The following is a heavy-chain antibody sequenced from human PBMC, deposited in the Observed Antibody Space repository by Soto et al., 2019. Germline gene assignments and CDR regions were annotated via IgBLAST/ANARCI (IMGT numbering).Heavy chain of an antibody. V-gene: IGHV4-59*12. Sequence: SETLSLSCTVASGSSSAYYWSWIRQPPGKGLEWIGYIHYTGSINYNPSLKTRVTISVDTSKNQFSLQLSSVTAADTAVYFCAREDDGGDRDYYGLDVWGQGTTVTVSS. D-gene: IGHD2-21*02. CDR2: IHYTGSI. CDR1: SGSSSAYY. CDR3: AREDDGGDRDYYGLDV. J-gene: IGHJ6*02.